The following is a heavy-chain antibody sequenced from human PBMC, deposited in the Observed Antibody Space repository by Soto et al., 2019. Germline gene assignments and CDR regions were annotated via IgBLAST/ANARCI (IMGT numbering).Heavy chain of an antibody. CDR2: ISYDGSNK. CDR3: ARGGSIAAAGYFDY. D-gene: IGHD6-13*01. V-gene: IGHV3-30-3*01. J-gene: IGHJ4*02. Sequence: GGSLRLSCAAPGFTFSSYAMHWVRQAPGKGLEWVAVISYDGSNKYYADSVKGRFTISRDNSKNTLYLQMNSLRAEDTAVYYCARGGSIAAAGYFDYWGQGTLVTVSS. CDR1: GFTFSSYA.